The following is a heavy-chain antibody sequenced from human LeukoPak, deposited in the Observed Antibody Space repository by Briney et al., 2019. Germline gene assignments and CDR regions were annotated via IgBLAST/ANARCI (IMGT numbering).Heavy chain of an antibody. J-gene: IGHJ4*02. V-gene: IGHV3-21*01. D-gene: IGHD3-10*01. CDR2: ISSSHNNI. CDR3: VRDRSPGYFDY. CDR1: GLTVSSNY. Sequence: GGSLRLSCAASGLTVSSNYMSWVRQAPGKGLDWVSSISSSHNNIYYADSVKGRFSISRDNAKNSLFLQMNSLRAEDTAVYYCVRDRSPGYFDYWGQGTLVTVSS.